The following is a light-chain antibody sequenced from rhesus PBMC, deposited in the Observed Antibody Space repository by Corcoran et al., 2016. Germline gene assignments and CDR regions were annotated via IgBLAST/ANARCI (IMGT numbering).Light chain of an antibody. CDR1: ENVNNY. Sequence: DIQMTQSPSSLSASVGDRVTITCRASENVNNYLHWYQQKPGKAPKLLIYKASTLQSGVPSRFSGSGSGTDFTLTISSLQPEDFATYYCQHSYGTPLTVGGGTKVELK. CDR2: KAS. CDR3: QHSYGTPLT. V-gene: IGKV1-74*01. J-gene: IGKJ4*01.